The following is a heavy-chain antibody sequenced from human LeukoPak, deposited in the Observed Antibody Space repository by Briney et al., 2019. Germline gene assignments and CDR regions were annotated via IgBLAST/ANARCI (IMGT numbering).Heavy chain of an antibody. D-gene: IGHD3-22*01. CDR2: INPDGGNT. CDR3: ATLRAYYYDSSGYYTHFQH. V-gene: IGHV1-46*01. J-gene: IGHJ1*01. CDR1: GYTFTNSY. Sequence: ASVKVSCKASGYTFTNSYIHWVRQAPGQVLEWMGLINPDGGNTIYAQKFQGRVTMTEDTSTDTAYMELSSLRSEDTAVYYCATLRAYYYDSSGYYTHFQHWGQGTLVTVSS.